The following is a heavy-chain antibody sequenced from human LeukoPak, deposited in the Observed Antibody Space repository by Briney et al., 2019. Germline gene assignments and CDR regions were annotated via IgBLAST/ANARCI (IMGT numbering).Heavy chain of an antibody. CDR2: IIPIFGTA. CDR3: ARDLFRDGYNCPGY. V-gene: IGHV1-69*13. Sequence: SVKVSCKASGYTFTSYGISWVRQAPGQGLEWMGGIIPIFGTANYAQKFQGRVTITADESTSTAYMELSSLRSEDTAVYYCARDLFRDGYNCPGYWGQGTLVTVSS. CDR1: GYTFTSYG. D-gene: IGHD5-24*01. J-gene: IGHJ4*02.